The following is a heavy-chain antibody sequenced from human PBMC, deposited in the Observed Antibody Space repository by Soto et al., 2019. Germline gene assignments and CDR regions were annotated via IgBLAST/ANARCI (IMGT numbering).Heavy chain of an antibody. Sequence: GGSLRLSCAASGFTFSNAWMSWVRQAPGKGLEWVGRIKSKTDGGTTDYAAPVKGRLSISRDDSKNTLYLQMNSLKTEDTAVYYCTTIGLTETSIIDYWGQGTRVTVSS. CDR2: IKSKTDGGTT. D-gene: IGHD2-21*01. V-gene: IGHV3-15*01. CDR1: GFTFSNAW. CDR3: TTIGLTETSIIDY. J-gene: IGHJ4*02.